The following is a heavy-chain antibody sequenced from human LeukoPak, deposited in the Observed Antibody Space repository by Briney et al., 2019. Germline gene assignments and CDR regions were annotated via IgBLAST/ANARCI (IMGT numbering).Heavy chain of an antibody. Sequence: GGSLRLSCAASGLTFSKFAAHWVRQAPGKGLEWVAVISYDGASKYYGDSVKGRFTISRDNSIHTVYLQMNSLRPEDTAVYYCASDPPYSSGWYGLDYWGQGTLVTVSS. CDR2: ISYDGASK. CDR3: ASDPPYSSGWYGLDY. V-gene: IGHV3-30-3*01. J-gene: IGHJ4*02. D-gene: IGHD6-19*01. CDR1: GLTFSKFA.